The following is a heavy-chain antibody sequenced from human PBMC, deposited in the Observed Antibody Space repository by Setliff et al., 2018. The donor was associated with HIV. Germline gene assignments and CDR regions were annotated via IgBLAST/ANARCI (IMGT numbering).Heavy chain of an antibody. CDR3: ARNPQPTGTPDYYYYYYMDV. J-gene: IGHJ6*03. V-gene: IGHV1-69*13. D-gene: IGHD1-1*01. CDR2: IIPIFGTA. Sequence: ASVKVSCKASGGTFSSYAINWVRQAPGQGLEWMGGIIPIFGTANYAQKFQGRVTITADESTSTAYMELSSLRSEDTAVYYCARNPQPTGTPDYYYYYYMDVWGKGTTVTVSS. CDR1: GGTFSSYA.